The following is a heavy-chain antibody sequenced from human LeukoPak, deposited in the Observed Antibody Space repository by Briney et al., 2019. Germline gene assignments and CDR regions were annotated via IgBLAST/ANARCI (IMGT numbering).Heavy chain of an antibody. CDR1: GFTFSSYW. J-gene: IGHJ4*02. D-gene: IGHD2-2*02. CDR3: ARVLGYCSSTSCYTGPERYYFDY. Sequence: GGSLRLSCAASGFTFSSYWMSWVRQAPGKGLEWVANIKQDGSKKYYVDSVKGRFTISRDNAKNSLYLQMNSLRAEDTAVYYCARVLGYCSSTSCYTGPERYYFDYWGQGTLVTVSS. V-gene: IGHV3-7*01. CDR2: IKQDGSKK.